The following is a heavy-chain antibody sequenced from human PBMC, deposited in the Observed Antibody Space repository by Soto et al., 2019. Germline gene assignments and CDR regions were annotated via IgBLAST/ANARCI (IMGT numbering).Heavy chain of an antibody. Sequence: KQSPTLSLTCAISGDRVSSNSAAWTWIRQSPSRGLEWLGRTYYRSKWYNDSAVSVKSRITINPDTSKNQFSLQLNAVTPEDTAVYYCAREGSSWYYFDYWGQGTLVTVSS. V-gene: IGHV6-1*01. J-gene: IGHJ4*02. CDR2: TYYRSKWYN. CDR3: AREGSSWYYFDY. D-gene: IGHD6-13*01. CDR1: GDRVSSNSAA.